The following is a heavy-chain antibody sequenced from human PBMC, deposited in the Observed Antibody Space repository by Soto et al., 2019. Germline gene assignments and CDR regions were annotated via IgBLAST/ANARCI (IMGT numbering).Heavy chain of an antibody. D-gene: IGHD2-15*01. CDR2: INPDATST. CDR3: ARAGYNSAWSD. Sequence: QPGGSLRLSCAASGFTFSGYYMHWVRQAPGKGLVWVSRINPDATSTSYADSVKGRFTISRDNAKNALYLQMNSLRAEDTAMYYCARAGYNSAWSDWGQGNLVTVSS. V-gene: IGHV3-74*01. J-gene: IGHJ4*02. CDR1: GFTFSGYY.